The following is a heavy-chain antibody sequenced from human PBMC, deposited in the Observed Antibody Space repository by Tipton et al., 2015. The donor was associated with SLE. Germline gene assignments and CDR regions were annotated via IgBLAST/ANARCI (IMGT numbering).Heavy chain of an antibody. J-gene: IGHJ4*02. V-gene: IGHV4-39*01. CDR1: GDSINSGGYY. D-gene: IGHD3-10*01. CDR3: ARLSFYASGSHSRFDY. CDR2: ISHSGDT. Sequence: LRLSCTVSGDSINSGGYYWSWIRQSPGMGLEWIGIISHSGDTKYNPSLKSRLTISVDTSKNQFSLKLESVTAADSAVYYCARLSFYASGSHSRFDYWGRGTLVTV.